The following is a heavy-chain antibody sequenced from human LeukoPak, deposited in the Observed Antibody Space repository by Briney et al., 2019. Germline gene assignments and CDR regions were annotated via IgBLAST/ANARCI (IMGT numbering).Heavy chain of an antibody. CDR2: IYHSGST. CDR1: GGSISSGGYS. D-gene: IGHD5-24*01. V-gene: IGHV4-30-2*01. CDR3: ATRGRDGYNFGY. Sequence: SETLSLTCTVSGGSISSGGYSWSWIRHPPGKGLEWIGYIYHSGSTYYNPSLKSRVTISVDRSKNQFSLKLSSVTAADTAVYYCATRGRDGYNFGYWGQGTLVTVSS. J-gene: IGHJ4*02.